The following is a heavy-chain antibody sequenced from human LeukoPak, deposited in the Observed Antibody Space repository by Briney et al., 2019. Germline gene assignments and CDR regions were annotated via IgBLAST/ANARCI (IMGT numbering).Heavy chain of an antibody. CDR3: ARIISSQYYYGMDV. V-gene: IGHV1-18*01. CDR2: ISAYNGNT. D-gene: IGHD6-6*01. CDR1: GYTFTSYG. J-gene: IGHJ6*02. Sequence: ASVKVSCKASGYTFTSYGISWVRQAPGQGLEWMGWISAYNGNTNYAQKLQGRVTMTTDTSTSTAYMELSSLRSEDTAVYYCARIISSQYYYGMDVWGQGTTVTVSS.